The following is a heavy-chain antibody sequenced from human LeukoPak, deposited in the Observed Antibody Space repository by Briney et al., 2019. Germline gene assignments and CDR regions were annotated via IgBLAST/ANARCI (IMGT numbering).Heavy chain of an antibody. CDR2: INPSGGST. CDR3: ARGGGDYGDYVGAFDI. V-gene: IGHV1-46*01. J-gene: IGHJ3*02. Sequence: GASVKVSCKASGYTFTSYYMHWVRQAPGQGLEWMGIINPSGGSTSYAQKFQGRVTMTRDTSTSTVYMELSSLRSEDTAVYYCARGGGDYGDYVGAFDIWGQGTMVTVSS. CDR1: GYTFTSYY. D-gene: IGHD4-17*01.